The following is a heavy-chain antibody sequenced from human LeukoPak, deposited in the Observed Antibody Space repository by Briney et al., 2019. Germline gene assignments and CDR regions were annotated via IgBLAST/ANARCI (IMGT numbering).Heavy chain of an antibody. D-gene: IGHD2-2*03. Sequence: GESLKISCKGSGYSFTSYWISWVRQMPGKGLEWMGRIDPSDSYTNYSPSLQGHVTTSADKSISTAYLQWSSLKASDTAMYYCARPLGYCSSTSCSLGAFDIWGQGTMVTVSS. V-gene: IGHV5-10-1*01. CDR2: IDPSDSYT. CDR1: GYSFTSYW. CDR3: ARPLGYCSSTSCSLGAFDI. J-gene: IGHJ3*02.